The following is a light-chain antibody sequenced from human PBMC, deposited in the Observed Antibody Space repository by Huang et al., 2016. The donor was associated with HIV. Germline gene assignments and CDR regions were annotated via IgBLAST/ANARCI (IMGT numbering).Light chain of an antibody. J-gene: IGKJ2*03. CDR3: QQFGSSPPYS. V-gene: IGKV3-20*01. Sequence: EIVLTQSPDTLSLSPGERATVSCRASQSVTRNYLAWYQQRPGQAPKLRIYGASTSATGSPDRFSGSGSGTDFTLTISRLAPEDFAVYYCQQFGSSPPYSFGQGTKLEIK. CDR2: GAS. CDR1: QSVTRNY.